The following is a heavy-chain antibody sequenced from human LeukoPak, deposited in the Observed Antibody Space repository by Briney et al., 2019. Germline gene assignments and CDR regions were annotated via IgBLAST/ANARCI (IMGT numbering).Heavy chain of an antibody. CDR3: ARRIVGAIAP. J-gene: IGHJ5*02. CDR1: GGSISSYY. D-gene: IGHD1-26*01. Sequence: SVTLSLTCTVSGGSISSYYWSWIRQPPGKGLEWIGYIYCSGSTNYNPSLKSRVTISVDTSKNQFSLKLSSVTAADTAVYYCARRIVGAIAPWGQGTLVTVSS. V-gene: IGHV4-59*01. CDR2: IYCSGST.